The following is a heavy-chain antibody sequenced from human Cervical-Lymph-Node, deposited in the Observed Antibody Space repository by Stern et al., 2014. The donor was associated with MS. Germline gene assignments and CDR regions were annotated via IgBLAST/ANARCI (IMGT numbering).Heavy chain of an antibody. D-gene: IGHD2-2*01. CDR3: ARGGVVPADTTWFDP. V-gene: IGHV1-69*01. J-gene: IGHJ5*02. Sequence: QVQLVESGAEVKRPGSSVKVSCKASGDTFISYSFSWVRQAPGQGLEWMGGITPLFGTTIYAQQLQGRVPITADESSSTVFLELTSLTSQDTALYYCARGGVVPADTTWFDPWGQGTPVTVSS. CDR1: GDTFISYS. CDR2: ITPLFGTT.